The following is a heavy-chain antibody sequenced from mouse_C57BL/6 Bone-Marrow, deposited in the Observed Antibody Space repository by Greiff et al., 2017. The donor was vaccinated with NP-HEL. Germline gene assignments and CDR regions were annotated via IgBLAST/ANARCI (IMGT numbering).Heavy chain of an antibody. V-gene: IGHV1-53*01. CDR3: ARSGPRDPWFAY. Sequence: VKLQQPGTELVKPGASVKLSCKASGYTFTSYWMHWVKQRPGQGLEWIGNINPSNGGTNYNEKFKSKATLTVDKSSSTAYMQLSSLTSEDSAVYYCARSGPRDPWFAYWGQGTLVTVSA. CDR2: INPSNGGT. J-gene: IGHJ3*01. D-gene: IGHD3-1*01. CDR1: GYTFTSYW.